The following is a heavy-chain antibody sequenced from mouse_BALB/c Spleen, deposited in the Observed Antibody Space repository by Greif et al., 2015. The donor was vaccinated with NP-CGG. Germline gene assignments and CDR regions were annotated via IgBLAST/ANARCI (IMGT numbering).Heavy chain of an antibody. CDR2: INPSNGGT. J-gene: IGHJ4*01. V-gene: IGHV1S81*02. D-gene: IGHD1-1*02. CDR1: GYTFTSYY. CDR3: TRYGGLDHFYAMGY. Sequence: QVQLQQSGAELVKPGASVKLSCKASGYTFTSYYMYWVKQRPGQGLEWIGGINPSNGGTNFNEKFKSKATLTVDKSSSTTDMQLSSLTSEDTAVYYCTRYGGLDHFYAMGYWGQGTSVTVSA.